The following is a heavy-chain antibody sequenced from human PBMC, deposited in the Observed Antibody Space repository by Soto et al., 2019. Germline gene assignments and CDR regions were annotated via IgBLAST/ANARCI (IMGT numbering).Heavy chain of an antibody. CDR1: GFSLSNARMG. CDR3: ARSPGIAVAGVNWFDP. Sequence: QVTLKESGPVLVKPTETLTLTCTVSGFSLSNARMGVSWIRQPPGKALEWLAHIFSNDEKSYSTSLKSRLTISXXTXKXXVVLTMTNMDPVDTATYYCARSPGIAVAGVNWFDPWGQGTLVTVSS. CDR2: IFSNDEK. V-gene: IGHV2-26*01. D-gene: IGHD6-19*01. J-gene: IGHJ5*02.